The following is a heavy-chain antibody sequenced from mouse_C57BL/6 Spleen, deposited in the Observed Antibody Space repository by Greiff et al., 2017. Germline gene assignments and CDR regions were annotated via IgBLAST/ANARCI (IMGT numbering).Heavy chain of an antibody. CDR1: GYTFTSYW. V-gene: IGHV1-64*01. CDR2: IHPNSGST. D-gene: IGHD1-1*01. Sequence: QVQLQQPGAELVKPGASVKLSCKASGYTFTSYWMHWVKQRPGQGLEWIGMIHPNSGSTNYNEKFKSKATLTVDKSSSTAYMQLSSLTSEDSAVYYCAREIGYYYGSSYVGGAMDYWGKGTSVTVSS. J-gene: IGHJ4*01. CDR3: AREIGYYYGSSYVGGAMDY.